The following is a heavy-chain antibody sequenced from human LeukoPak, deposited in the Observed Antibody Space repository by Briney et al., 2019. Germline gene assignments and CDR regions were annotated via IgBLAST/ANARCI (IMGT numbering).Heavy chain of an antibody. J-gene: IGHJ6*03. V-gene: IGHV3-7*01. CDR2: IKEDGSEK. CDR3: ARDRRGVNFYYYYMDV. Sequence: QAGGSLRLSCEASGFMFTGYWMSWVRQAPGKGLEWVANIKEDGSEKYYVDSVKGRFTISRDNPKKLLYLQMNSLRAEGTAVYYCARDRRGVNFYYYYMDVWGKGTSVIVSS. CDR1: GFMFTGYW. D-gene: IGHD3-10*01.